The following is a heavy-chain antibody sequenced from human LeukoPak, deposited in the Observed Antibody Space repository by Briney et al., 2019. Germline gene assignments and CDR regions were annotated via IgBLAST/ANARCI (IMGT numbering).Heavy chain of an antibody. CDR3: ARSDQDYYDSSGYYRY. J-gene: IGHJ4*02. V-gene: IGHV4-38-2*02. Sequence: SETLSLTCTVSGYSISSGYYWGWIRQPPGKGLEWIGSICHSGSTYYNPSLKSRVTISVDTSKNQFSLKLSSVTAADTAVYYCARSDQDYYDSSGYYRYWGQGTLVTVSS. CDR2: ICHSGST. D-gene: IGHD3-22*01. CDR1: GYSISSGYY.